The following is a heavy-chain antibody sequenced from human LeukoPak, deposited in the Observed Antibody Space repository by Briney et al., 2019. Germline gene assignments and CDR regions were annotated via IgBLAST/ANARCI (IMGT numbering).Heavy chain of an antibody. Sequence: ASVKVSCKASGYTLTGYYMHWVRQAPGQGLEWMGRINPNSGGTNYAQKFQGRVTMTRDTSISTAYMELSRLRSDDTAVYYCAREKDTAMVTSLDYWGQGTLVTVSS. CDR2: INPNSGGT. V-gene: IGHV1-2*06. CDR1: GYTLTGYY. CDR3: AREKDTAMVTSLDY. J-gene: IGHJ4*02. D-gene: IGHD5-18*01.